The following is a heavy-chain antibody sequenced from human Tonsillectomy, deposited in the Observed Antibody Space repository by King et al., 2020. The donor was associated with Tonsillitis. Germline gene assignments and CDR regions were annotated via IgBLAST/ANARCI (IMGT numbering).Heavy chain of an antibody. CDR2: ISSSDSAI. CDR3: AGYKNWARFDY. CDR1: GFTFSDYY. D-gene: IGHD1-1*01. V-gene: IGHV3-11*01. J-gene: IGHJ4*02. Sequence: VQLVESGGGLVKPGGSLRLSCAASGFTFSDYYMTWIRQAPGKGLEWVSYISSSDSAIYYADSVKGRFTISRANAKNSLYLQMNSLRAEDTAVYYCAGYKNWARFDYWGQGTLVTVSS.